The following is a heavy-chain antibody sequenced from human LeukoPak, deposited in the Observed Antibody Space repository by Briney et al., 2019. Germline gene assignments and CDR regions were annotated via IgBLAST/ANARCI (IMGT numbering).Heavy chain of an antibody. CDR1: LGTFSSYA. CDR3: AKWDMVRGLDY. J-gene: IGHJ4*02. CDR2: IIPIFGTA. V-gene: IGHV1-69*13. D-gene: IGHD3-10*01. Sequence: SVKVSRKPSLGTFSSYAISGVRQPPGQGVEWMGGIIPIFGTANYAQKFQGRVTITADESTSTAYMELSSLRSEDTAVYYCAKWDMVRGLDYWGQGTLVTVSS.